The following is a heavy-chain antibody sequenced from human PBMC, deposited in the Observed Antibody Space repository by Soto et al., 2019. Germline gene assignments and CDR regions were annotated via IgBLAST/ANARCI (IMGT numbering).Heavy chain of an antibody. CDR3: AKTLVYTSSCPDW. D-gene: IGHD6-6*01. V-gene: IGHV3-23*01. CDR2: ISGSGGST. CDR1: GFTFSSYA. J-gene: IGHJ4*02. Sequence: PGGSLRLSCAASGFTFSSYAMSWVRQAPGKGLEWVSAISGSGGSTYYADSVKGRFTISRDNSKNTLYLQMNSLSAEDTAVYYCAKTLVYTSSCPDWWGQGTLVTVSS.